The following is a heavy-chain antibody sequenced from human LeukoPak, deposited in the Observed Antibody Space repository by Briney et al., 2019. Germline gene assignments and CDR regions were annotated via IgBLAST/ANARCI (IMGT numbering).Heavy chain of an antibody. Sequence: SETLSLTCTVSGDSIRSYYWSWIRQPAGKGLELIGRIYTSGSTYYNPSLKSRVTMSVDTSKNQVSLKLSSVTAADTAVYYCARDWGVSARPGYMDVWGKGTTVTVSS. CDR3: ARDWGVSARPGYMDV. V-gene: IGHV4-4*07. J-gene: IGHJ6*03. CDR2: IYTSGST. D-gene: IGHD6-6*01. CDR1: GDSIRSYY.